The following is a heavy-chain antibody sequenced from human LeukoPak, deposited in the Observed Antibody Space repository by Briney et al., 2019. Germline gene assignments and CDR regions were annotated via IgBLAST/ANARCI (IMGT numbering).Heavy chain of an antibody. D-gene: IGHD3-3*01. CDR3: ARHTTFLNLDY. Sequence: ASETLSLTCTVSRGSIRSTTYYWGWIRQPPGKGLEWIGSVYYGGRTYYNPSLKSRLTISVDTSKNQFSLKVNSVSAADTAVYYCARHTTFLNLDYWGQGVLVTVSS. CDR2: VYYGGRT. J-gene: IGHJ4*02. V-gene: IGHV4-39*01. CDR1: RGSIRSTTYY.